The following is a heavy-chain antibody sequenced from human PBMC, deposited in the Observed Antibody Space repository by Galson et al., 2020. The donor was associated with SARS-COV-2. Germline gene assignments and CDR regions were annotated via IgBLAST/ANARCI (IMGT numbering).Heavy chain of an antibody. D-gene: IGHD3-10*01. CDR3: AILGFGYAFEM. Sequence: ASVKVSFRVSGYTLTALSMHWVRQAPGKGLEWMGGFHPEDGEIVYAQSFQGRLILTEDTSTDTAYMELSSLRPEDTAVYYCAILGFGYAFEMWGQGTVVTVSS. CDR1: GYTLTALS. V-gene: IGHV1-24*01. CDR2: FHPEDGEI. J-gene: IGHJ3*02.